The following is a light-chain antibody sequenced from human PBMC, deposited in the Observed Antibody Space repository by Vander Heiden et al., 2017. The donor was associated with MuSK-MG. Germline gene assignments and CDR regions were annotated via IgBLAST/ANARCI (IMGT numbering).Light chain of an antibody. J-gene: IGKJ4*01. CDR1: QSISGY. V-gene: IGKV1-39*01. Sequence: DIQMTQAPSSLSASVGDRVTITCRASQSISGYLNWYQQKPGKAPKLLIYGASSLHSGVPSRFSGSGSGTDFTLTISSLQPEDFATYYCQQSDNTPLPFGGGTKVEIK. CDR2: GAS. CDR3: QQSDNTPLP.